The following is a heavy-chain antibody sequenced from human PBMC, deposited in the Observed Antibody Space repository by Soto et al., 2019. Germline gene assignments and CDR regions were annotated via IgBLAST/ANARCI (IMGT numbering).Heavy chain of an antibody. CDR3: VRGYSYGSYPYYYYGMDV. CDR1: GFTFSNFW. Sequence: GGSLRLSCAASGFTFSNFWMHWVRQAPGKGLVWVSRINSDGSSTNYAESVKGRSTISRDNAKNTLYLQMISLRAEDTAVYYCVRGYSYGSYPYYYYGMDVWGQGTTVTVSS. V-gene: IGHV3-74*01. D-gene: IGHD5-18*01. J-gene: IGHJ6*02. CDR2: INSDGSST.